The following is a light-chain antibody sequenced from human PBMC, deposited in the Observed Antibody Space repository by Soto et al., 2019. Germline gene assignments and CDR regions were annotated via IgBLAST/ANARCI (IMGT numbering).Light chain of an antibody. Sequence: AIQLTQSPSSLSASVGDRVTITCRVSQDISRALVWYQQKPGRAPRLLIYDASTLESGVPSRFSGSGSGTYFILTLSSLQPEDFATYYCQQAYSCPCTFGPGTKVDLK. V-gene: IGKV1-13*02. CDR3: QQAYSCPCT. CDR1: QDISRA. J-gene: IGKJ3*01. CDR2: DAS.